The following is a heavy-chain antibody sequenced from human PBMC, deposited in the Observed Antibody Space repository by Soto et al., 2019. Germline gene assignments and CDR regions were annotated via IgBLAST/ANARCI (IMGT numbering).Heavy chain of an antibody. CDR1: GYTFTSYD. Sequence: GASVKFSCKASGYTFTSYDINWVRQATGQGLEWMGWMNPNSGNTGYEQKFQGRVTMTRNTSISTAYMELSSLRSEDTAVYYCAAIFGVVINNYGMDVWGQGTTVTVSS. V-gene: IGHV1-8*01. CDR2: MNPNSGNT. D-gene: IGHD3-3*01. CDR3: AAIFGVVINNYGMDV. J-gene: IGHJ6*02.